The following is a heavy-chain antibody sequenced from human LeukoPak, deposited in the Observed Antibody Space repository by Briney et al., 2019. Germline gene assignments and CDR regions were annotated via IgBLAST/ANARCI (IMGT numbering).Heavy chain of an antibody. J-gene: IGHJ5*02. CDR2: INHSGST. D-gene: IGHD3-10*01. Sequence: PSGTLSLTCAVYGGSFSGYYWSWIRQPPGKGLEWIGEINHSGSTNYNPSLKSRVTISVDTSKNQFSLKLSSVTAADTAVYYCARRPISMVRGVPGWFDPWGQGTLVTVSS. CDR1: GGSFSGYY. CDR3: ARRPISMVRGVPGWFDP. V-gene: IGHV4-34*01.